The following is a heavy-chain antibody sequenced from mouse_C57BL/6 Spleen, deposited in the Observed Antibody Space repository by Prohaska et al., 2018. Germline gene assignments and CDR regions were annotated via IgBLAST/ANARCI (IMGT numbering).Heavy chain of an antibody. J-gene: IGHJ2*01. CDR3: TAPAGSSDY. V-gene: IGHV6-3*01. CDR1: GFTFSNYW. D-gene: IGHD1-3*01. CDR2: IRLKSDNYAT. Sequence: EVKLEESGGGLVQPGGSMKLSCVASGFTFSNYWMNWVRQSPEKGLEWVAQIRLKSDNYATHYAESVKGRFTISRDDSKSSFYLQMNNLRAEDTGIYYCTAPAGSSDYWGQGTTLTVSS.